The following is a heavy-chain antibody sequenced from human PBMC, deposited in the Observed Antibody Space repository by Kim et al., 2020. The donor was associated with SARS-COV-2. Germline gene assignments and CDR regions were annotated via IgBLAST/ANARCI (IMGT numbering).Heavy chain of an antibody. V-gene: IGHV4-59*08. CDR3: ARHGGGYPYYFDY. D-gene: IGHD3-22*01. J-gene: IGHJ4*02. Sequence: YNPTIKSRVTISVDTSKNQFSLKLSSVTAADTAVYYCARHGGGYPYYFDYWGQGTLVTVSS.